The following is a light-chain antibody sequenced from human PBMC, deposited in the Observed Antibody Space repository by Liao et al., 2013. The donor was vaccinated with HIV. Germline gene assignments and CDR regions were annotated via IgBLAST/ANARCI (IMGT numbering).Light chain of an antibody. Sequence: SYDLTQPPSVSVSPGQTATISCSGQNLGDKHASWYQQKPGQSPVLVIYQDVKRPSGIPERFSGSNSGDTATLTISGTQVADEADYYCQAWDSSTENVVFGGGTKLTVL. J-gene: IGLJ2*01. CDR3: QAWDSSTENVV. CDR1: NLGDKH. V-gene: IGLV3-1*01. CDR2: QDV.